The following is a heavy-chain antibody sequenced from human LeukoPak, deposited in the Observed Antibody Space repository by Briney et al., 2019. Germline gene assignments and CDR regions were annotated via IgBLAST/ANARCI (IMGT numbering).Heavy chain of an antibody. CDR2: INPSGGST. CDR3: ARVRDDSSGYYYRGISDY. CDR1: GYTFTSYY. Sequence: GASVKVSCKASGYTFTSYYMHLVRQAPGQGLEWMGIINPSGGSTSYAQKFQGRVTMTRDTSTSTVYMELSSLRSEDTAVYYCARVRDDSSGYYYRGISDYWGQGTLVTVSS. V-gene: IGHV1-46*01. J-gene: IGHJ4*02. D-gene: IGHD3-22*01.